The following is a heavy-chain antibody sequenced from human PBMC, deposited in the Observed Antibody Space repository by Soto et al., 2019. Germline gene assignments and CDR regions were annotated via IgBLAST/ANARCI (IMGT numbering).Heavy chain of an antibody. CDR3: ARGLQGYCSSTSCYAPFSTYYFDY. CDR2: ISSSGSTI. V-gene: IGHV3-48*03. D-gene: IGHD2-2*01. J-gene: IGHJ4*02. Sequence: GGSLRLSCAASGFTFSSYEMNWVRQAPGKGLEWFSYISSSGSTIYYADSVKGRFTISRDNAKNSLYLQMNSLRAEDTAVYYCARGLQGYCSSTSCYAPFSTYYFDYWGQGTLVTVS. CDR1: GFTFSSYE.